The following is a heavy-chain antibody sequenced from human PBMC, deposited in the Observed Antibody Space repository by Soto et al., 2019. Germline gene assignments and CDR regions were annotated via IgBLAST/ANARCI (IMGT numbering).Heavy chain of an antibody. D-gene: IGHD3-22*01. J-gene: IGHJ4*02. CDR2: ISYDGSNK. V-gene: IGHV3-30*18. CDR3: AKDWPSDYYESSGLFDY. Sequence: QVQLVDSGGGVVQPGRSLRLSCAASGFTFSSYGMHWVRQAPGKGLEWVAVISYDGSNKYYADSVKGRFTISRDNSKNTLYLQMNSLRAEDTAVYYCAKDWPSDYYESSGLFDYWGQGTLVTVSS. CDR1: GFTFSSYG.